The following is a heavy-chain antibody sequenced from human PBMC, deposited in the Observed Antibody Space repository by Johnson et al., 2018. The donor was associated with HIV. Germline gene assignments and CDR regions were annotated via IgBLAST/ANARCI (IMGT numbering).Heavy chain of an antibody. V-gene: IGHV3-53*01. Sequence: EVQLVESGGGVVQPGGSLRLSCAVSGFTVSRNYMSWVRQAPGKGLEWVSVIYSDGSTNYADSVKGRFTISRDKSKNTLYLQMNSLRAEDTAVYYCARDDQWGSTGEAFDIWGQGTKVTVSS. CDR1: GFTVSRNY. D-gene: IGHD2-8*02. J-gene: IGHJ3*02. CDR3: ARDDQWGSTGEAFDI. CDR2: IYSDGST.